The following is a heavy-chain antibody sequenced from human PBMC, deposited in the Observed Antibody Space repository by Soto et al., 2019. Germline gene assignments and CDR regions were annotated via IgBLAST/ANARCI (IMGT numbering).Heavy chain of an antibody. D-gene: IGHD2-8*02. V-gene: IGHV4-4*02. CDR2: ISLNGDI. CDR1: GGSITSGHW. J-gene: IGHJ4*03. CDR3: ATRETRTGGPV. Sequence: QVQLQESGPGLVESSGTLSLTCAVYGGSITSGHWWTWVRQSPGKGLEWIGEISLNGDINYSPALQSRVTVSMDMSRNHLSPRLTSVTAADTAVCYCATRETRTGGPVWGPGPVVTVSS.